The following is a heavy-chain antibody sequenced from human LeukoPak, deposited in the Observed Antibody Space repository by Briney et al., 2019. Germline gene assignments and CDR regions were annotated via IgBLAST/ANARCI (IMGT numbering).Heavy chain of an antibody. J-gene: IGHJ5*02. Sequence: ASVKVSCKASGYTFTSYAMNWVRQAPGQGLEWMGWINPNTGNPTYAQGFTGRFVFSLDTSVSTTYLQISSLKAEDTAVYYCARAYQRLGGLSFPDQWGQGTLVTVSS. D-gene: IGHD3-16*02. CDR1: GYTFTSYA. CDR2: INPNTGNP. CDR3: ARAYQRLGGLSFPDQ. V-gene: IGHV7-4-1*02.